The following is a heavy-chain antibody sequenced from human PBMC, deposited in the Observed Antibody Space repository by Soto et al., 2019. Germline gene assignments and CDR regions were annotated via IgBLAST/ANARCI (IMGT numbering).Heavy chain of an antibody. CDR3: ARVFPDGWVEPGVVRGYLDT. D-gene: IGHD3-3*01. CDR2: IIPIFGTT. CDR1: ADSFSSYG. V-gene: IGHV1-69*01. J-gene: IGHJ4*02. Sequence: QVQLVQSGAEVKEPGSAVKVSCKAPADSFSSYGISWVRQAPGQGLEWMGGIIPIFGTTNYAEKFHGRVTITADDSTNTAYMELSSLRSEDTALYYCARVFPDGWVEPGVVRGYLDTWGRGTLVTVSS.